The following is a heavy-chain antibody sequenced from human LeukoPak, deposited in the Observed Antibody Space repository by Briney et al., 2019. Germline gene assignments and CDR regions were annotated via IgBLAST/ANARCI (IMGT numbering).Heavy chain of an antibody. CDR2: INPNSGGT. Sequence: GASVKVSCKASGYAFTGYYMHWVRQAPGQGLEWMGWINPNSGGTNYAQKFQGRVTMTRDTSISTAYMELSRLRSDDTAVYYCATIRSQDYYGSSGQVGWYFDYWGQGTLVTVSS. J-gene: IGHJ4*02. D-gene: IGHD3-22*01. CDR3: ATIRSQDYYGSSGQVGWYFDY. CDR1: GYAFTGYY. V-gene: IGHV1-2*02.